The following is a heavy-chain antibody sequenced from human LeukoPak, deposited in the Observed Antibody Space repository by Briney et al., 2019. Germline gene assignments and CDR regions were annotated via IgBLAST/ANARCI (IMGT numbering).Heavy chain of an antibody. Sequence: PSETLSLTCTVSGGSISSGSYYWSWIRQPPGKGLEWIGYIYYSGSTNYNPSLKSRVTISVDTSKNQFSLKLSSVTAADTAVYYCARGGIVGATDYYYYMDVWGKGTTVTVSS. J-gene: IGHJ6*03. CDR1: GGSISSGSYY. V-gene: IGHV4-61*01. CDR3: ARGGIVGATDYYYYMDV. D-gene: IGHD1-26*01. CDR2: IYYSGST.